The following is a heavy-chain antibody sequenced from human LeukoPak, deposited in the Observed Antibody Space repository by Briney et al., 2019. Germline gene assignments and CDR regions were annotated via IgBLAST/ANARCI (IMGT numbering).Heavy chain of an antibody. Sequence: GASVKVSCKASGYTFTSYGISWVRQAPGQGLEWMGRIIPILGIANYAQKFQGRVTITADKSTSTAYMELSSLRSEDTAVYYCARATGEGRTAFDIWGQGTMVTVSS. J-gene: IGHJ3*02. CDR1: GYTFTSYG. CDR2: IIPILGIA. D-gene: IGHD1-1*01. CDR3: ARATGEGRTAFDI. V-gene: IGHV1-69*04.